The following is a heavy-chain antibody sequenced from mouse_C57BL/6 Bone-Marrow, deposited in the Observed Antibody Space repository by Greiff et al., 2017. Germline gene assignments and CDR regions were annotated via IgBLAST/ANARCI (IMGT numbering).Heavy chain of an antibody. Sequence: EVKLMESGAELVRPGASVKLSCTASGFNIKDDYMHWVKQRPEQGLEWIGWIDPENGDTEYASKFQGKATITADPSSNTAYLQLSSLTSEDTAVYYCTSSSAYWGQGTLVTVSA. CDR3: TSSSAY. CDR2: IDPENGDT. J-gene: IGHJ3*01. CDR1: GFNIKDDY. V-gene: IGHV14-4*01. D-gene: IGHD1-3*01.